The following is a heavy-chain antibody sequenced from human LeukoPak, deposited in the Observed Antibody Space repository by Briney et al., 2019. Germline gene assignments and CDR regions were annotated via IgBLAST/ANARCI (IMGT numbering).Heavy chain of an antibody. V-gene: IGHV1-69*13. CDR2: IIPIFGTA. D-gene: IGHD2-15*01. CDR1: GGTFSSYS. Sequence: SVKVSCKASGGTFSSYSISWVRQAPGQGLEWMGGIIPIFGTANYAQKFQGRVTITADESTSTAYMELSSLRSEDTAVSYCARDLTRISSLGTSGAFDIWGQGTMVTVSS. J-gene: IGHJ3*02. CDR3: ARDLTRISSLGTSGAFDI.